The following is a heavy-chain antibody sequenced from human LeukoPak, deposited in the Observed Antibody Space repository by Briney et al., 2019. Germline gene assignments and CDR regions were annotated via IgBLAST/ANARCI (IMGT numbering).Heavy chain of an antibody. Sequence: PSETLSLTCTVSGYSISSGYYWGWIRQPPGKGLEWIGSIYHSGSTYYNPSLKSRVTISVDTSKNQFSLKLSSVTAADTAVYYCARGVTPSVFDYWGQGTLVTVSS. CDR1: GYSISSGYY. J-gene: IGHJ4*02. CDR3: ARGVTPSVFDY. D-gene: IGHD2-21*02. CDR2: IYHSGST. V-gene: IGHV4-38-2*02.